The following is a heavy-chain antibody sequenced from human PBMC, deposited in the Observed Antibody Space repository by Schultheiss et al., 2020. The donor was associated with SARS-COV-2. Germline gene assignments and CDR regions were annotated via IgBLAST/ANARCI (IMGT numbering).Heavy chain of an antibody. J-gene: IGHJ5*02. CDR1: GGSISSGSYY. D-gene: IGHD3-16*01. CDR3: ARGFWGDWFDH. Sequence: SETLSLTCTVSGGSISSGSYYWTWIRQPAGKGLEWIGRVYASGSFKYNPSLKSRVTLSVDTSKNQFSLQLTSVTAADTAVYYCARGFWGDWFDHWGQGTLVTVSS. V-gene: IGHV4-61*02. CDR2: VYASGSF.